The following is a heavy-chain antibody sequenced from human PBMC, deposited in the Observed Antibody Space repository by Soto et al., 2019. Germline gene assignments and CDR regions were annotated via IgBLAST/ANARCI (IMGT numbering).Heavy chain of an antibody. CDR1: GGSFSGYY. Sequence: PSETLSLTCTVYGGSFSGYYWSWIRQPPGKGLEWIGKINHSGKSNYSPSLRSRVTMSVDTSKNQFSLKLNSMTVADTAIYYCARVGGSGWNFDSWGQGILVTVSS. D-gene: IGHD6-19*01. CDR3: ARVGGSGWNFDS. J-gene: IGHJ4*02. V-gene: IGHV4-34*01. CDR2: INHSGKS.